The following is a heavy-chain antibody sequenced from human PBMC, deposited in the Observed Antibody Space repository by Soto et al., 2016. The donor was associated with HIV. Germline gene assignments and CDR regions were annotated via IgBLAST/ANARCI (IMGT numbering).Heavy chain of an antibody. D-gene: IGHD3-10*01. CDR2: INWNGGST. CDR3: ARDRGYYYGSGSSKAVYYYGMDV. Sequence: EVQLVESGGGVVRALGGSLRLSCAASGFTFDDYGMSWVRQAPGKGLKWVSGINWNGGSTSYADSVKGRFTISRDNAKNSLYLQMNSLRAEDTALYYCARDRGYYYGSGSSKAVYYYGMDVWGQGTTVTVSS. V-gene: IGHV3-20*04. J-gene: IGHJ6*02. CDR1: GFTFDDYG.